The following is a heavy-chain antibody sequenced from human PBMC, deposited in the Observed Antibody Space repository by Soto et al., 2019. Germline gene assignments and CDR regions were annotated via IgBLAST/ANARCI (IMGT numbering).Heavy chain of an antibody. CDR1: GFTFSTYA. D-gene: IGHD3-10*01. CDR2: LSGTADSA. V-gene: IGHV3-23*01. Sequence: EVQLLESGGGLVQPGGSLRRSCAASGFTFSTYAMSWVRQAPGKGLEWVSALSGTADSADYADSVKGRFTISRDDSKTTLYLQMSSLRAEDTAVYYCAKDSGNYGSGSFSHWGQGILVTASS. J-gene: IGHJ4*02. CDR3: AKDSGNYGSGSFSH.